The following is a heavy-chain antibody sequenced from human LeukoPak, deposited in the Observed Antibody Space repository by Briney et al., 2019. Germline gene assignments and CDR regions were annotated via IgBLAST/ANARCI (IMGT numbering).Heavy chain of an antibody. CDR3: VRGCSSTSCYGVSGY. J-gene: IGHJ4*02. Sequence: GGSLRLSCSASGLIFSSYAMHWVRQAPGKGLKYVSAISSNGGSTYYADSVKGRFTISRDNSKNMLYLQMSSLRVEDTAVYYCVRGCSSTSCYGVSGYWGQGTLVTVSS. CDR2: ISSNGGST. CDR1: GLIFSSYA. D-gene: IGHD2-2*01. V-gene: IGHV3-64D*06.